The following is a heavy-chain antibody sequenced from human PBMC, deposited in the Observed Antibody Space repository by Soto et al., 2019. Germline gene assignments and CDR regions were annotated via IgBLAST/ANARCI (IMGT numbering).Heavy chain of an antibody. CDR2: ISSSSYI. J-gene: IGHJ4*02. D-gene: IGHD2-2*01. Sequence: GGSLRLSCAASGFTFSSSSMNWVRQPPGKGLEWVSSISSSSYIYYADSVKGRFTISRDNANNSLYLQMNSLRAEDTAVYYCARVAAEGSCSSTSCYPFDYWGQGTLVTVSS. CDR3: ARVAAEGSCSSTSCYPFDY. CDR1: GFTFSSSS. V-gene: IGHV3-21*01.